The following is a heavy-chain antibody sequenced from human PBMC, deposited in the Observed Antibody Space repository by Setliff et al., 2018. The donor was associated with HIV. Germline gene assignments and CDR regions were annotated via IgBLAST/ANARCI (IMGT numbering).Heavy chain of an antibody. D-gene: IGHD3-22*01. V-gene: IGHV1-18*04. CDR2: ISAYKGNT. CDR3: AKADCTSSSCYSPFNA. CDR1: GYNFLSYG. J-gene: IGHJ3*01. Sequence: ASVKVSCKAAGYNFLSYGFSWVRQAPGQGFQWMGWISAYKGNTIYAQNLQGRVTMTIDTSTSTVYMELRSLTSDDTAVYYCAKADCTSSSCYSPFNAWGPGTMVTVSS.